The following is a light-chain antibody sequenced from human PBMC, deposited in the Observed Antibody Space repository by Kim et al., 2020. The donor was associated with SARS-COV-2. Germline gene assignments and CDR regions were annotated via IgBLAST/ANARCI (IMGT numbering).Light chain of an antibody. Sequence: APVETARISCGGDTIGSESLHWYQQKPRQAPLLVIYYDTARPSGIPERFSASNSGNTATLTISRVEAGDEADYYCQVWDSGSDHWVFGGGTPLTVL. CDR2: YDT. CDR1: TIGSES. J-gene: IGLJ3*02. V-gene: IGLV3-21*04. CDR3: QVWDSGSDHWV.